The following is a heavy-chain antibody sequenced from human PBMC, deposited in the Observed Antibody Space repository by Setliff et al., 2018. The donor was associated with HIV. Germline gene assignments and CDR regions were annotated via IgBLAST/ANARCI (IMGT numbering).Heavy chain of an antibody. CDR3: ARVSSTYWHCIFRNYYYHMDV. CDR1: GGSFSDNY. CDR2: INHSGRT. J-gene: IGHJ6*03. D-gene: IGHD2-15*01. V-gene: IGHV4-34*01. Sequence: SETLSLTCAVYGGSFSDNYWSWIRRSPGTGREWNGEINHSGRTKSSHTLRSRVPISVDTSKTQCSLKLSSGNAADTAVAHCARVSSTYWHCIFRNYYYHMDVWGKGTTATAP.